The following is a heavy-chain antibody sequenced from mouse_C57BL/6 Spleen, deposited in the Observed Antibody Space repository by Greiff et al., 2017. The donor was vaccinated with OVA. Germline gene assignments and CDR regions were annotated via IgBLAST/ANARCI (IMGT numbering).Heavy chain of an antibody. CDR3: AIYRGYFDY. CDR1: GFTFSSYG. V-gene: IGHV5-6*01. D-gene: IGHD1-3*01. CDR2: ISSGRSYT. J-gene: IGHJ2*01. Sequence: EVLLVESGGDLVKPGGSLKLSCAASGFTFSSYGMSWVRQTPDKRLEWVATISSGRSYTYYPDSVKGRFTISRDNAKNTLYLQMSSLKSEDTAMYYCAIYRGYFDYWGQGTTLTVSS.